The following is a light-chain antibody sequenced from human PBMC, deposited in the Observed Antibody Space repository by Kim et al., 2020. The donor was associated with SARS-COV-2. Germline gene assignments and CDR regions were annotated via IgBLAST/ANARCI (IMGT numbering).Light chain of an antibody. CDR3: CSYAGSYTLV. CDR1: NSDVGGYNY. J-gene: IGLJ2*01. Sequence: QSALTQPRSVSGSPGQSVTIPCTGTNSDVGGYNYVSWYQQHPGKAPKLMIYDVSKRPSGVPDRFSGSKSGNTASLTISGLQAEDEADYYCCSYAGSYTLVFGGWTKFTFL. V-gene: IGLV2-11*01. CDR2: DVS.